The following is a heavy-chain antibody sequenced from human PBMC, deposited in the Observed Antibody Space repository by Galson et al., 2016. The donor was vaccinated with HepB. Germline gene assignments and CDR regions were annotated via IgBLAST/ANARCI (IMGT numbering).Heavy chain of an antibody. CDR1: GVSLSSYY. D-gene: IGHD6-19*01. J-gene: IGHJ4*02. CDR3: ARVRIAVAENSYFFDS. CDR2: IYYSGGST. Sequence: SETLSLTCTVSGVSLSSYYWSWIRQPPGKGLEWLGYIYYSGGSTNYNPSLKSRVTISVDTLKNQFSLKLSSVTAADTAVYFCARVRIAVAENSYFFDSWGQGTLVTVSS. V-gene: IGHV4-59*12.